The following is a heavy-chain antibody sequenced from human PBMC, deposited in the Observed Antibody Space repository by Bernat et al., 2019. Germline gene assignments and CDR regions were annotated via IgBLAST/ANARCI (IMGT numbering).Heavy chain of an antibody. CDR3: ARNPIAGAGGYGMDV. J-gene: IGHJ6*02. Sequence: QVQLVESGGGVVQPGRSLRLSCAASGFTFSSYGMHWVRQAPGKGLERVAVIWYDGSNKYYADSVKGRFTISRDNSKNTLYLQMNSLRAEDTAVYYCARNPIAGAGGYGMDVWGQGTTVTVSS. V-gene: IGHV3-33*01. D-gene: IGHD6-13*01. CDR2: IWYDGSNK. CDR1: GFTFSSYG.